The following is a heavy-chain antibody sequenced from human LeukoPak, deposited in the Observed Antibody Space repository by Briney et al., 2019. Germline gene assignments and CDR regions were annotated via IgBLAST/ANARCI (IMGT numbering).Heavy chain of an antibody. V-gene: IGHV3-23*01. CDR3: AKGLIVLMVFGTGFDP. D-gene: IGHD2-8*01. Sequence: PGGSLRLSCAASGFTFSNYAMNWVRQAPGKGLEWVSVISGSGGSTCYTDSVKGRFTISRDNSKNTLYLQMNSLRAEDTAVYYCAKGLIVLMVFGTGFDPWGQGTLVTVSS. CDR2: ISGSGGST. J-gene: IGHJ5*02. CDR1: GFTFSNYA.